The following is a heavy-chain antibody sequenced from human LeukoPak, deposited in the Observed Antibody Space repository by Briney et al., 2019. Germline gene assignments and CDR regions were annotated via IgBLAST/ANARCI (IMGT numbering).Heavy chain of an antibody. CDR1: RFTVTSNY. V-gene: IGHV3-66*01. J-gene: IGHJ4*02. D-gene: IGHD6-19*01. CDR3: ARASQWLAFDN. Sequence: GGSLRLSCAASRFTVTSNYMSWVRQASGKGLEWVSVIYNGGSTNYADSVKGRFTISRDNSKNTLYLQMNSLRAEDTAVYFCARASQWLAFDNWGQGTPVTVSS. CDR2: IYNGGST.